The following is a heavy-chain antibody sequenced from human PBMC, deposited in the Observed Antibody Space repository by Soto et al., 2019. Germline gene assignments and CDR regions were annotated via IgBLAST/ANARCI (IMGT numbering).Heavy chain of an antibody. CDR2: IWYDGSNK. V-gene: IGHV3-33*01. CDR3: AGDIAAAGFYYYYYGMDV. CDR1: GFTFSSYG. J-gene: IGHJ6*02. Sequence: GGSLRLSCAASGFTFSSYGMHWVRQAPGKGLEWVAVIWYDGSNKYYADSVKGRFTISRDNSKNTLYLQMNSLRAEDTAVYYCAGDIAAAGFYYYYYGMDVWGQGTTVTVSS. D-gene: IGHD6-13*01.